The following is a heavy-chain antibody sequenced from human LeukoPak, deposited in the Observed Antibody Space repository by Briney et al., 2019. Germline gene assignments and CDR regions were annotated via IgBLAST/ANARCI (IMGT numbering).Heavy chain of an antibody. Sequence: PGGSLRLSCAASGFTFSSYEMNWVRQAPGKGLEWVSYISSSGSTIYYADSVKGRFTISRDNAKNSLYLQMNSLRAEDTAVYYCARGDCSGSICYSPMDVWGTGTTVTVSS. CDR1: GFTFSSYE. D-gene: IGHD2-21*01. CDR3: ARGDCSGSICYSPMDV. J-gene: IGHJ6*03. CDR2: ISSSGSTI. V-gene: IGHV3-48*03.